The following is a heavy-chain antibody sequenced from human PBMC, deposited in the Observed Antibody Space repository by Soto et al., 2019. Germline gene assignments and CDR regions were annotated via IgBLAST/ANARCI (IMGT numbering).Heavy chain of an antibody. Sequence: SVKVSCKASGGTFSSYAISWLLQAPGQGLEWMGGIIPIFGTANYAQKFQGRVTITADESTSTAYMELSSLRSEDTAVYYCARDAGGRSARQRPLWFDPWGQGTLVTVSS. D-gene: IGHD6-6*01. J-gene: IGHJ5*02. CDR2: IIPIFGTA. V-gene: IGHV1-69*13. CDR1: GGTFSSYA. CDR3: ARDAGGRSARQRPLWFDP.